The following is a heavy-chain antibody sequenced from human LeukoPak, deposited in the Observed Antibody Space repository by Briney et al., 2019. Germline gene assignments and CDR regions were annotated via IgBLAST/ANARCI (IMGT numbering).Heavy chain of an antibody. V-gene: IGHV1-46*01. CDR1: GYTFTSYY. CDR2: INPSGGST. Sequence: ASVKVSCKASGYTFTSYYMHWVRQAPGQGLEWMGGINPSGGSTSYAQKFQGRLTMTRDTSTSTVYMELSSLRSDDTAVYYCARGLTDEYYDFWSGYHSYFDYWGQGTLVTVSS. J-gene: IGHJ4*02. D-gene: IGHD3-3*01. CDR3: ARGLTDEYYDFWSGYHSYFDY.